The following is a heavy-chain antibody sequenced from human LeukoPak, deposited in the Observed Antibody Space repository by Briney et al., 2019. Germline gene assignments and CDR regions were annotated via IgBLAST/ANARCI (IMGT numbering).Heavy chain of an antibody. Sequence: GRSLRLSCAASGFIFSSYGMHWVRQAPGKGLEWVAVISYDGSNKYYADSVKGRFTISRDNSKNTLYLQMNSLRAEDTAVYYCAKDRHCSGGSCYPGPYYYGMDVWGQGTTVTVSS. CDR1: GFIFSSYG. J-gene: IGHJ6*02. V-gene: IGHV3-30*18. CDR2: ISYDGSNK. D-gene: IGHD2-15*01. CDR3: AKDRHCSGGSCYPGPYYYGMDV.